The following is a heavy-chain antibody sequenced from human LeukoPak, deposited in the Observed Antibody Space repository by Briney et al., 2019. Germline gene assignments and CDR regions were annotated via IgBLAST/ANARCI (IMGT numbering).Heavy chain of an antibody. Sequence: GGSLRLSCAASGFTVSSNYMSWVRQAPGKGLEWVANIKQDGSEKYYVDSVEGRFTISRDNAKNSLYLQMNSLRAEDTAVYYCARDVTDYYDSSGYDWFDPWGQGTLVTVSS. CDR2: IKQDGSEK. V-gene: IGHV3-7*01. J-gene: IGHJ5*02. CDR3: ARDVTDYYDSSGYDWFDP. D-gene: IGHD3-22*01. CDR1: GFTVSSNY.